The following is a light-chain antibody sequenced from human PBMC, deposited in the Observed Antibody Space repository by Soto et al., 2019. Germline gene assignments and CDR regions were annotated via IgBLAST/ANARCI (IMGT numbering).Light chain of an antibody. CDR3: SSYTSSSTYV. CDR1: SSDVGGYNY. CDR2: EVS. V-gene: IGLV2-14*01. Sequence: QSALTQPASVSGSPGQSITISCTVTSSDVGGYNYVSWYQQHPGKAPKLMIYEVSNRPSGVSNRFSGSKSGNTASLTISGLRAEDEADCYCSSYTSSSTYVFGTGTKVTVL. J-gene: IGLJ1*01.